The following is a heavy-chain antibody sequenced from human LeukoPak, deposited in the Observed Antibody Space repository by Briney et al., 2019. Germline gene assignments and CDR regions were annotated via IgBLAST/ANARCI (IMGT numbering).Heavy chain of an antibody. Sequence: PGGSLRLSCAASGFTFSSYAMNWVRQAPGKGLEWVSAVSSSGVSTYYADSVKGRFTISRDNSKNTLYLQMSSLRAEDTAVYYCAKPERNVVVTPIHGYFQHWGQGTLVSVSS. CDR1: GFTFSSYA. D-gene: IGHD2-21*02. J-gene: IGHJ1*01. CDR3: AKPERNVVVTPIHGYFQH. CDR2: VSSSGVST. V-gene: IGHV3-23*01.